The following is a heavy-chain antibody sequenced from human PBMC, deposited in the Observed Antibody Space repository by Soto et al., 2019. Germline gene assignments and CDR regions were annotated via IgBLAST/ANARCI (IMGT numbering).Heavy chain of an antibody. CDR1: GFTFSSYG. CDR2: IWYDGSNK. J-gene: IGHJ6*03. CDR3: ARDLFVPYYMDV. V-gene: IGHV3-33*01. Sequence: GGSLRLSCAASGFTFSSYGMHWVRQAPGKGLEWVAVIWYDGSNKYYADSVKGRFTISRDNSKNTLYLQMNSLRAEDTAVYYCARDLFVPYYMDVWGKGTTVTVSS. D-gene: IGHD6-6*01.